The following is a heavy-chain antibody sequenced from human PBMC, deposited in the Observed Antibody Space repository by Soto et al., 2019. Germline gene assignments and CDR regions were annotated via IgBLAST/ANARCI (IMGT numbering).Heavy chain of an antibody. CDR2: IYWDGDK. CDR3: TYRPGYCPGGSCYSS. J-gene: IGHJ5*02. V-gene: IGHV2-5*02. D-gene: IGHD2-15*01. Sequence: GLTRVKPTEALALSFRLAGFSISTRGVGVGWIRQPPGKALEWLALIYWDGDKRYSPALMSRLTITKDTSRNQVVLTMANMDPVDTATYFCTYRPGYCPGGSCYSSWGQGMLVTVSS. CDR1: GFSISTRGVG.